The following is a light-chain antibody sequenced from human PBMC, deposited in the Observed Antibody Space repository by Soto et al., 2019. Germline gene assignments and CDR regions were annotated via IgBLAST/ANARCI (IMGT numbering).Light chain of an antibody. Sequence: EIVLTQSPATLSLSPGERATLSCRASQSVSNFLAWYQQKPGQAPRLLISDASNRATGIPGRFSGSGSGTDFSLTISSLKPENYAVYYSQQRSNWPWTFGQGTKMEIK. CDR1: QSVSNF. V-gene: IGKV3-11*01. CDR3: QQRSNWPWT. CDR2: DAS. J-gene: IGKJ1*01.